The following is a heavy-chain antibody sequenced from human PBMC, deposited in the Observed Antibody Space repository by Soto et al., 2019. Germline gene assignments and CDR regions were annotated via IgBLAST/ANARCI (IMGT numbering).Heavy chain of an antibody. Sequence: GGSVRLSXAASRFTFSSYVMTWVRQAPGKGLEWVSSISGSGGSAYYADSVKGRFTISRDNSKNTLYLQMNGLRAEDTAVYYCAKDRRDYYGSGSSDWNDPWGQGTLVTVSS. CDR3: AKDRRDYYGSGSSDWNDP. D-gene: IGHD3-10*01. J-gene: IGHJ5*02. CDR1: RFTFSSYV. CDR2: ISGSGGSA. V-gene: IGHV3-23*01.